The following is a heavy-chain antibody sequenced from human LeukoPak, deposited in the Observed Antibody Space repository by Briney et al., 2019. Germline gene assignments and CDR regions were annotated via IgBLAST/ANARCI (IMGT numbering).Heavy chain of an antibody. Sequence: GGSLRLSCAASGFTVSSNYMSWVRQAPGKGLEWVSVIYSGGSTYYADSVKGRFTIPRDNSKNTLYLQMNSLRAEDTAVYYCARDVRWFGGLGREGWFDPWGQGTLVTVSS. CDR1: GFTVSSNY. V-gene: IGHV3-66*01. CDR2: IYSGGST. D-gene: IGHD3-10*01. CDR3: ARDVRWFGGLGREGWFDP. J-gene: IGHJ5*02.